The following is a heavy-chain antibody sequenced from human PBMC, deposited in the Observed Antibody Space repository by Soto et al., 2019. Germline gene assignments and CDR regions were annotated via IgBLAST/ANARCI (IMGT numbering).Heavy chain of an antibody. CDR1: GYTFNSYA. CDR2: INAGNGNT. J-gene: IGHJ5*02. CDR3: ARGPLKIYYDSRRVWFDP. D-gene: IGHD3-22*01. Sequence: ASLKVSCKASGYTFNSYAMHWVRQAPGQRLEWMGWINAGNGNTKYSQKFQGRVTITTDTSTSTAYMELRSLRSDDTAVYYCARGPLKIYYDSRRVWFDPWGQGTLDTVSS. V-gene: IGHV1-3*01.